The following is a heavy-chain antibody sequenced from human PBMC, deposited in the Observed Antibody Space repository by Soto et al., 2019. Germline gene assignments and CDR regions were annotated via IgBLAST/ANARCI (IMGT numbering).Heavy chain of an antibody. J-gene: IGHJ4*02. V-gene: IGHV3-23*01. D-gene: IGHD6-13*01. CDR1: GFTFSSYA. CDR3: AKDLKGIAAAGTLC. Sequence: GGSLRLSCAPSGFTFSSYALSWVRQAPGKGQEWVPAISGSGGSTYYADSVKGRFTISRDNSKNTLYLQMDSLRAEDTAVYYCAKDLKGIAAAGTLCWGQGTLVTVSS. CDR2: ISGSGGST.